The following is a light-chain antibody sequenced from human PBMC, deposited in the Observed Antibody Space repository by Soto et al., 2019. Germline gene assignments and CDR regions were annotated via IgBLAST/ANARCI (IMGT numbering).Light chain of an antibody. CDR2: DAS. CDR3: XXYDNLRLT. J-gene: IGKJ4*01. Sequence: DIQMTQSPSSLSASVGDRVTITCQASQDISNYLNWYQQKPGKAPKLLIYDASNLETGVPSRFSVSGCGTGFTFLISRLXXXXXXXXXXXXYDNLRLTFGGGTKVDIK. CDR1: QDISNY. V-gene: IGKV1-33*01.